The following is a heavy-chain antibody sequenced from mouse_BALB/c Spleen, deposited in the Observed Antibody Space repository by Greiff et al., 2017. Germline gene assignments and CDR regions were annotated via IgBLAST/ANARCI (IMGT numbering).Heavy chain of an antibody. CDR2: ISSGGSYT. D-gene: IGHD2-4*01. CDR1: GFSFSSYA. CDR3: AREGIYFDRDYAMDY. Sequence: EVQLVESGGGLVKPGGSLKLSCAASGFSFSSYAMSWVRQSPEKRLEWVAEISSGGSYTYSPDTVTGRFTISRDNAKNTLYLEMSSLRSEDTAMYYCAREGIYFDRDYAMDYWGQGTSVTVSS. V-gene: IGHV5-9-4*01. J-gene: IGHJ4*01.